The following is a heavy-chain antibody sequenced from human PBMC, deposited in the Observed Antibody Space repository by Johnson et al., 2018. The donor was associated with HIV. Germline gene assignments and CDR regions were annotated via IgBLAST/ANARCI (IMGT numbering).Heavy chain of an antibody. Sequence: EVQLVESGGGVVQPGRSLRLSCAPSGFTFDDYAMHWVRQAPGKGLEWVSGISWNGGSTGYADSVKGRFTISRDNAKNSLYLRMNSLRAEDSGIYYCARDATPWGGDYVGYAFDLWGQGTVVTVSS. V-gene: IGHV3-9*01. J-gene: IGHJ3*01. CDR2: ISWNGGST. D-gene: IGHD4-17*01. CDR3: ARDATPWGGDYVGYAFDL. CDR1: GFTFDDYA.